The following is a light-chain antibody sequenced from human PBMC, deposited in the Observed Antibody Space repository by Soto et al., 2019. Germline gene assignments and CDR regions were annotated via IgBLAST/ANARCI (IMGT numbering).Light chain of an antibody. CDR2: DVS. Sequence: QSALTQPASVSGSPGQLISISCTGTSSDVGGYNSVSWYQQHPGKAPKLMVYDVSNRPSGVSNRFSGSKSGNTASLTISGLQAEDEADYYCSSYTSSSTLVFGTGTKLTVL. CDR1: SSDVGGYNS. J-gene: IGLJ1*01. V-gene: IGLV2-14*01. CDR3: SSYTSSSTLV.